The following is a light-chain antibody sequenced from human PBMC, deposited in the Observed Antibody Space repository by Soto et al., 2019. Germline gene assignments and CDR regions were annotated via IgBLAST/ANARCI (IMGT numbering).Light chain of an antibody. V-gene: IGLV2-14*01. CDR2: EVT. CDR3: SSYTDSSTLGLYV. J-gene: IGLJ1*01. CDR1: ISDIGGYEY. Sequence: QSVLTQPASVPGYPGQSITISCTGTISDIGGYEYVSWYQQHPGKAPRLMIYEVTYRPSGVSNRFSGSKSGSTASLTISGLQAEDEADYYCSSYTDSSTLGLYVFGTGTKVTAL.